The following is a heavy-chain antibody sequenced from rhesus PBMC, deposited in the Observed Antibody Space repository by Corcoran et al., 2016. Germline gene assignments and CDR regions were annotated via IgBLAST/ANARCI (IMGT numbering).Heavy chain of an antibody. D-gene: IGHD2-21*01. CDR1: WCIFSISY. Sequence: VQLVDSWGGLVPPGVSLRLACADPWCIFSISYIDLGRQTLGIGLEGVCLIRQKANRYTKECDAAVRGRYDISRDDSKNTLYMQMSSMKTEDTAVYYCTKEYCTGSGCYYGLDCWGKGVVVIVSS. J-gene: IGHJ6*01. CDR2: IRQKANRYTK. CDR3: TKEYCTGSGCYYGLDC. V-gene: IGHV3-13*01.